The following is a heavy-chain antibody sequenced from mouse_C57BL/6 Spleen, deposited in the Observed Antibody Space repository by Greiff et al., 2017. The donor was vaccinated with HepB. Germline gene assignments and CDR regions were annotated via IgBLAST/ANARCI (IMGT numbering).Heavy chain of an antibody. CDR2: IDPSDSYT. D-gene: IGHD2-4*01. Sequence: VQLQQSGAELVMPGASVKLSCKASGYTFTSYWMHWVKQRPGQGLEWIGEIDPSDSYTNYNQKFKGKSTLTVDKSSSTAYMQLSSLTSEDSAVYYCARRGYYDYDGAWFAYWGQGTLVTVSA. V-gene: IGHV1-69*01. J-gene: IGHJ3*01. CDR3: ARRGYYDYDGAWFAY. CDR1: GYTFTSYW.